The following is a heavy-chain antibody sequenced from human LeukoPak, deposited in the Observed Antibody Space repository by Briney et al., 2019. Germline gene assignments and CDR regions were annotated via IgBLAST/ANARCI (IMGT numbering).Heavy chain of an antibody. J-gene: IGHJ4*02. CDR1: GVSISSYY. Sequence: SETLSLTCTVSGVSISSYYWSWLRQPAGKGLEWIGRIYTSGSTNYNPSLKSRVTMSVDTSKNQFSLKLSSVTAADTAVYYCARDRYYYDSSGYYQLDYWGQGTLVTVSS. V-gene: IGHV4-4*07. D-gene: IGHD3-22*01. CDR3: ARDRYYYDSSGYYQLDY. CDR2: IYTSGST.